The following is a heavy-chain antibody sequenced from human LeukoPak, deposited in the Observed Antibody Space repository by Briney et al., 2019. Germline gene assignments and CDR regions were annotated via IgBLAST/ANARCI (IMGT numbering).Heavy chain of an antibody. Sequence: GRSLRLSCAASGFTFRNYAMHWVRQAPGKGLEWVAVTSSDGSNEYYADSVRGRFSISRDNSKNTVYLQMNSLRAEDTALYYCVRPYTSSWYLFDYWGQGTLVTVSS. D-gene: IGHD6-13*01. CDR2: TSSDGSNE. V-gene: IGHV3-30-3*01. CDR3: VRPYTSSWYLFDY. J-gene: IGHJ4*02. CDR1: GFTFRNYA.